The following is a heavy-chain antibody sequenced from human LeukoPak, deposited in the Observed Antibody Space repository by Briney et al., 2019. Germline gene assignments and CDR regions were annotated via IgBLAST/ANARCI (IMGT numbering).Heavy chain of an antibody. CDR3: ARDESFGSWTNYYYYYYMDV. V-gene: IGHV3-7*01. J-gene: IGHJ6*03. CDR1: GFTFSSYW. D-gene: IGHD6-13*01. CDR2: IKQDGSEK. Sequence: GGSLRLSCAASGFTFSSYWMSWVRQAPGKGLEWVANIKQDGSEKYYVDSVKGRFTISRDNSKNTLYLQMNSLRAEDTAVYYCARDESFGSWTNYYYYYYMDVWGKGTTVTVSS.